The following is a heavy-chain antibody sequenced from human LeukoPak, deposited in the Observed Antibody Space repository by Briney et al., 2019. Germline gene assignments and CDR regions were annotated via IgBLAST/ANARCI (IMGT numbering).Heavy chain of an antibody. V-gene: IGHV4-39*01. J-gene: IGHJ4*02. D-gene: IGHD2-21*02. Sequence: PSETLSLTCTVSGGSISSSSYYWGWIRQPAGKRLEWIGSIYYSGSTYYNPSLKSRVTISLDTSKNQFSLKLSSVTAADTAVYYCARAVVTAIPVFFDYWGQGTLVTVSS. CDR3: ARAVVTAIPVFFDY. CDR1: GGSISSSSYY. CDR2: IYYSGST.